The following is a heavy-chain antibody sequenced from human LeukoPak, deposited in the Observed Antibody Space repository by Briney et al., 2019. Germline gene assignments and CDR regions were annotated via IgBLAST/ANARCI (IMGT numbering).Heavy chain of an antibody. J-gene: IGHJ4*02. CDR1: GFTFSSYA. V-gene: IGHV3-30-3*01. CDR3: ARDYGDHPYYFDY. Sequence: GGSLRLSCAASGFTFSSYAMHWVRQAPGKGLEWVAVISYDGSNKYYADSVKGRFTISRDNSKNTLYLQMNSLRAEDTAVYYCARDYGDHPYYFDYWGQGTLVTVSS. CDR2: ISYDGSNK. D-gene: IGHD4-17*01.